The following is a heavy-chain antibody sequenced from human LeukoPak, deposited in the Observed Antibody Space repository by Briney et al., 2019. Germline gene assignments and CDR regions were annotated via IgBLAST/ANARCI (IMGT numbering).Heavy chain of an antibody. V-gene: IGHV4-39*01. CDR1: GGSISSSSYY. CDR3: ARQEVGATLFFDY. J-gene: IGHJ4*02. CDR2: IYYSGST. Sequence: PSETLSLTCTVSGGSISSSSYYWGWIRQPPGKGLEWIGSIYYSGSTYYNPSLKSRVTISVDTSKNQFSLKLSSVTAADTAVYYCARQEVGATLFFDYWGQGTLVTVSS. D-gene: IGHD1-26*01.